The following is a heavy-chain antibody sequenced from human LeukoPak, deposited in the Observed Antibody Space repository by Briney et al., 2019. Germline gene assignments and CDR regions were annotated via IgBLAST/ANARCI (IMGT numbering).Heavy chain of an antibody. J-gene: IGHJ4*02. CDR2: ISGSGGGT. D-gene: IGHD4-17*01. CDR1: GFTFSSYA. V-gene: IGHV3-23*01. Sequence: PGGSLRLSCAASGFTFSSYAMSWVRQAPGKGLEWVSAISGSGGGTYYADSVKGRFTISRDNSKNTLYLQMNSLRAEDTAVYYCAKDGSYRLTTVTYNDYWGQGTLVTVSS. CDR3: AKDGSYRLTTVTYNDY.